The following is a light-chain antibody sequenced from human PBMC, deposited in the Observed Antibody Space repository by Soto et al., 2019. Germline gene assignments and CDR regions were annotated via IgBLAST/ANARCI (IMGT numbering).Light chain of an antibody. CDR3: QQYSKWPPYT. CDR2: GAS. V-gene: IGKV3-15*01. CDR1: QSVSSS. Sequence: EIVMTQSPATLSVSPGERATLSFRASQSVSSSLAWYQQKPGQAPRLLIYGASTRATGIPARFSGSGSGTAFTLTISSLQSEDFAVYYCQQYSKWPPYTFGQGTKLEI. J-gene: IGKJ2*01.